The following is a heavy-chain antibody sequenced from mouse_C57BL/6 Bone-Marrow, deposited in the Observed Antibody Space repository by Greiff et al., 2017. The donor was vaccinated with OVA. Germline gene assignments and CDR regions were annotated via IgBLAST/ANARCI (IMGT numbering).Heavy chain of an antibody. Sequence: VKVVESGPGLVAPSQSLSITCTVSGFSLTSYGVHWVRQPPGKGLEWLVVIWSDGSTTYNSALKSRLSISKDNSKSQVFLKMNSLQTDYTARYYCARHSKEDWYFDVWGTGTTVTVSS. J-gene: IGHJ1*03. CDR3: ARHSKEDWYFDV. CDR1: GFSLTSYG. CDR2: IWSDGST. V-gene: IGHV2-6-1*01. D-gene: IGHD2-5*01.